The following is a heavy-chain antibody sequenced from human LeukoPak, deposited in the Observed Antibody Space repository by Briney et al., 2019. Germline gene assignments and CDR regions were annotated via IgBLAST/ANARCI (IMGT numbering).Heavy chain of an antibody. CDR2: IYPGDSDT. CDR1: GYRFTSYW. V-gene: IGHV5-51*01. CDR3: GCGDYLSYFDY. D-gene: IGHD4-17*01. Sequence: GGALQISCKGSGYRFTSYWTGWVRPVPGKGREGMGIIYPGDSDTRYSPSFQGQVTISADKSISTAYLQWSSLKASDTAMYYCGCGDYLSYFDYWGQGTLVTVSS. J-gene: IGHJ4*02.